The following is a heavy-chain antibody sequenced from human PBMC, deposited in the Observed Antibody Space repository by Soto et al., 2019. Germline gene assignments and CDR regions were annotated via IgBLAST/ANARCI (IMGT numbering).Heavy chain of an antibody. CDR1: GYTFTGYY. J-gene: IGHJ6*02. D-gene: IGHD5-12*01. Sequence: GASVKVSCKASGYTFTGYYMHWVRQAPGQGLEWMGWINPNSGGTNYAQKFQGWVTMTRDTSISTAYMELSRLRSDDTAVYYCARDIVATIGGAPYGMDVWGQGTTVTVSS. CDR3: ARDIVATIGGAPYGMDV. CDR2: INPNSGGT. V-gene: IGHV1-2*04.